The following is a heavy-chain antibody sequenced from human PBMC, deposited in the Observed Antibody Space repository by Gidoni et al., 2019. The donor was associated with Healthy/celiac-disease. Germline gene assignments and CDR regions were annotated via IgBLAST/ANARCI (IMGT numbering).Heavy chain of an antibody. J-gene: IGHJ4*02. D-gene: IGHD5-18*01. Sequence: QVQLVESGGGVVQPGRSLRLSCAASGFTFSSYAMHWVHQAPGKGLEWVAVISYDGSNKYYADSVKGRFTISRDNSKNTLYLQMNSLRAEDTAVYYCARDPLDTAMVPPPYYFDYWGQGTLVTVSS. V-gene: IGHV3-30*01. CDR3: ARDPLDTAMVPPPYYFDY. CDR2: ISYDGSNK. CDR1: GFTFSSYA.